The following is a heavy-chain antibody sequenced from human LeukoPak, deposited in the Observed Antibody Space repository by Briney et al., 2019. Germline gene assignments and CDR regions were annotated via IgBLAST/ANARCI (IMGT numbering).Heavy chain of an antibody. J-gene: IGHJ4*02. D-gene: IGHD4-23*01. Sequence: ASVQISCKASGYTFTGYFMHWVRQAPGQGLEWMGWINPNSGGTKYAQKFQGRVTMTRDKSITTAYMELSRLTSDDTAAYYCARGRGAATTVVTATLDDYWGQGTLVTVS. V-gene: IGHV1-2*02. CDR1: GYTFTGYF. CDR2: INPNSGGT. CDR3: ARGRGAATTVVTATLDDY.